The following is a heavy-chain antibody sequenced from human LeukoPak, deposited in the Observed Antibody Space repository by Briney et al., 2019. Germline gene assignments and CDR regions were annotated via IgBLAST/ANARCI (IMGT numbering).Heavy chain of an antibody. V-gene: IGHV3-21*01. D-gene: IGHD5-24*01. Sequence: TGGSLRLSCAASGFTFSSYSMNWVRQAPGKGLEWVSSISSSSSYIYYADSVKGRFTISRDNAKNSLYLQMNSLRAEDTAVYYCARDQWPVEMATSDAFDIWGQGTMVTVSS. J-gene: IGHJ3*02. CDR1: GFTFSSYS. CDR3: ARDQWPVEMATSDAFDI. CDR2: ISSSSSYI.